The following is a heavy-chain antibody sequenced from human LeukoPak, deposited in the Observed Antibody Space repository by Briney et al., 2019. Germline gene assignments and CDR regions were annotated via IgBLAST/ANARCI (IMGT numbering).Heavy chain of an antibody. CDR3: ARARGTSGSYFREDFDY. CDR1: GYTFTGYY. CDR2: INPNSGGT. V-gene: IGHV1-2*06. D-gene: IGHD3-10*01. J-gene: IGHJ4*02. Sequence: ASVKVSCKASGYTFTGYYMHWVRQAPGQGFEWMGRINPNSGGTNYAQKFQGRVTMTRDTSISTAYMELSRLRSDDTAVYYCARARGTSGSYFREDFDYWGQGTLVTVSS.